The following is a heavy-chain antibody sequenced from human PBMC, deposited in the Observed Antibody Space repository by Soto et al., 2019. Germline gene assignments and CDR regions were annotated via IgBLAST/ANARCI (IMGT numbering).Heavy chain of an antibody. CDR3: AREGPEGYSSSWYVY. V-gene: IGHV3-33*01. CDR2: IWYDGSNK. D-gene: IGHD6-13*01. J-gene: IGHJ4*02. Sequence: GGSLRLSCAASGFTFSSYGMHWVRQAPGKGLEWVAVIWYDGSNKYYADSVKGRFTISRDNSKNTLYLQMNSLRAEDTAVYYCAREGPEGYSSSWYVYWGQGTLVTVS. CDR1: GFTFSSYG.